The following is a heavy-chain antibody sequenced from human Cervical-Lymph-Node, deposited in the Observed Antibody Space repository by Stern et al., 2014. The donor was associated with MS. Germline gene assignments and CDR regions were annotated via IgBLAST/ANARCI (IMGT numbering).Heavy chain of an antibody. Sequence: QVQLVESGGGVVQPGMSLRLSCAASGFTFSSHVMHWVRQAPGKGLEWVAGIWHDGSSKFYADSVKGRFTISRDNSKNTLYLQMNSLRGEDTAVYYCAREDGGFDYWGQGTLVTVFS. D-gene: IGHD2-15*01. CDR3: AREDGGFDY. J-gene: IGHJ4*02. V-gene: IGHV3-30-3*01. CDR1: GFTFSSHV. CDR2: IWHDGSSK.